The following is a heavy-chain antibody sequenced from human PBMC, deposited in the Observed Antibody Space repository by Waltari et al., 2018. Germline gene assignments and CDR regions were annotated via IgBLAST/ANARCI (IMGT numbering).Heavy chain of an antibody. J-gene: IGHJ4*02. CDR2: SRNRARSFTT. Sequence: EVQVVESGGGLVQPGGSLRLSCAASGFTSTDHYMNWVRQAPGKGLEWVGLSRNRARSFTTDYAESVEGRFAISRDDSKNLLYLQMNSLKTEDTAVYYCVRDKSGGYYDYWGQGTLVTVSS. CDR3: VRDKSGGYYDY. V-gene: IGHV3-72*01. CDR1: GFTSTDHY. D-gene: IGHD1-26*01.